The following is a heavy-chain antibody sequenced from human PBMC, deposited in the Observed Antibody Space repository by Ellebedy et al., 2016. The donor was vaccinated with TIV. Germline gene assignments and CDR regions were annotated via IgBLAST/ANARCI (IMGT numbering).Heavy chain of an antibody. CDR2: ISSTYEI. V-gene: IGHV3-21*05. CDR1: GFTFRSFS. D-gene: IGHD1-20*01. Sequence: PGGSLRLSCAASGFTFRSFSMNWVRQAPGQGLEWLSYISSTYEIWNSDSVRGRFTISRDDVKNSIYLQMNSLRAEDTAVYYCARDHNWAFDHWGQGTLVTVSS. J-gene: IGHJ4*02. CDR3: ARDHNWAFDH.